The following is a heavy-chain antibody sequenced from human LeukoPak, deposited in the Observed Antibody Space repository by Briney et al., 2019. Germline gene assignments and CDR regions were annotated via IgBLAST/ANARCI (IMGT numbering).Heavy chain of an antibody. J-gene: IGHJ4*02. CDR1: GFTFSSYG. CDR3: ASPGSRDGYSLGY. D-gene: IGHD5-24*01. V-gene: IGHV3-30*03. CDR2: ISYDGSNK. Sequence: GGSLRLSCAASGFTFSSYGMHWVRQAPGKGLEWVAVISYDGSNKYYADSVKGRFTISRDNSKNTLYLQMNSLRAEDTAVYYCASPGSRDGYSLGYWGQGTLVTVSS.